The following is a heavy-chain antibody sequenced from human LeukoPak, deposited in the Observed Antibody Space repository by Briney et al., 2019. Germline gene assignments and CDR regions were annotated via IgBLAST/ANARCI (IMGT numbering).Heavy chain of an antibody. D-gene: IGHD2-21*01. CDR2: ISSSSSYR. CDR3: ARDSPNEAILWWSIDY. J-gene: IGHJ4*02. V-gene: IGHV3-21*01. CDR1: GFTFSSYS. Sequence: RGSLRLSCAASGFTFSSYSMNWVRQAPGKGLEWVSSISSSSSYRYYEESVKGRFSISRDNARNSLYLQMNSLRAEDTAVYYCARDSPNEAILWWSIDYWGQGTLVTVSS.